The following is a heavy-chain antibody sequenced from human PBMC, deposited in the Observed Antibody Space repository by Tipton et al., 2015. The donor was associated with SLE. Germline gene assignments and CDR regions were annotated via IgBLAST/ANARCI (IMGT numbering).Heavy chain of an antibody. CDR2: IYYSGST. V-gene: IGHV4-39*01. J-gene: IGHJ4*02. CDR3: ARLMDTAMGHFDY. D-gene: IGHD5-18*01. Sequence: LRLSCTVSGGSISSSSYYWGWIRQPPGKGLEWIGSIYYSGSTYYNPSLKSRVTISVDTSKNQFSLKLSSVTTADTAVYYCARLMDTAMGHFDYWGQGTLVTVSS. CDR1: GGSISSSSYY.